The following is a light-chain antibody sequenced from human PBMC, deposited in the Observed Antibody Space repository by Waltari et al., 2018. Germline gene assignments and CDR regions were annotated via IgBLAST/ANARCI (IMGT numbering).Light chain of an antibody. Sequence: SSELTQDPAVSVALGQTVRSTGQGEHLRSNYVSWYQQKPGQAPMLVIYDKDNRPSGIPERFSGSSSGNIASLPITGAQAEDEADYYCNSRDTRGNHFVVFGGGTKLTVL. CDR1: HLRSNY. J-gene: IGLJ2*01. CDR2: DKD. V-gene: IGLV3-19*01. CDR3: NSRDTRGNHFVV.